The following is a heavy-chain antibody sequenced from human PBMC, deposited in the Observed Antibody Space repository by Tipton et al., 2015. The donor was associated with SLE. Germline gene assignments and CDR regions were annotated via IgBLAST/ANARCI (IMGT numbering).Heavy chain of an antibody. CDR3: ARGGRLVEGPMDV. CDR1: GGSISSGSYY. V-gene: IGHV4-61*02. J-gene: IGHJ6*03. CDR2: IYTSGGT. D-gene: IGHD6-19*01. Sequence: TLSLTCTVSGGSISSGSYYWSWIRQPAGKGLEWIGRIYTSGGTNYNPSLKSRVTISVDTSKNQFSLKLSSVTAADTAVYYCARGGRLVEGPMDVWGKGTTVTVSS.